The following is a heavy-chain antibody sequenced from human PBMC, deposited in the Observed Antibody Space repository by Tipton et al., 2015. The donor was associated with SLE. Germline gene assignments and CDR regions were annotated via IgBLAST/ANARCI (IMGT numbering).Heavy chain of an antibody. J-gene: IGHJ4*02. CDR1: EFNFRSYG. CDR3: ARGEPGYSSSWYVGGGDY. Sequence: GSLRLSCAASEFNFRSYGMHWVRQAPGKGLEWVANIKQDGRERYYVDSVKGRFTISRDNAKNSLYLQMNSLRAEDTAVYYCARGEPGYSSSWYVGGGDYWGQGTLVTVSS. V-gene: IGHV3-7*01. CDR2: IKQDGRER. D-gene: IGHD6-13*01.